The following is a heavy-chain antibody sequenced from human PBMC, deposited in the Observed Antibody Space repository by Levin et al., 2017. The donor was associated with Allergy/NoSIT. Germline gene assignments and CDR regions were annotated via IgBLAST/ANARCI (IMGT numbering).Heavy chain of an antibody. D-gene: IGHD6-13*01. J-gene: IGHJ4*02. V-gene: IGHV3-48*03. CDR1: GFTFSSYE. Sequence: GESLKISCAASGFTFSSYEMNWVRQAPGKGLEWVSYISSSGSTIYYADSVKGRFTISRDNAKNSLYLQMNSLRAEDTAVYYCARVGIRSSWTRGAYYFDYWGQGTLVTVSS. CDR2: ISSSGSTI. CDR3: ARVGIRSSWTRGAYYFDY.